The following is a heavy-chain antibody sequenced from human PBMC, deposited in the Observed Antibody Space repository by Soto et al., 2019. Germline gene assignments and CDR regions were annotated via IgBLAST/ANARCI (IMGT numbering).Heavy chain of an antibody. Sequence: GGSLRLSCAASGFTVSSNYMSWVRQAPGKGLEWVSVIYSGGSTYYADSVKGRFTISRDNSKNTLYLQMNSLRAEDTAVYYCARCDTLTGCMDVWGQGTTVTVSS. CDR2: IYSGGST. CDR1: GFTVSSNY. V-gene: IGHV3-53*01. CDR3: ARCDTLTGCMDV. D-gene: IGHD3-9*01. J-gene: IGHJ6*02.